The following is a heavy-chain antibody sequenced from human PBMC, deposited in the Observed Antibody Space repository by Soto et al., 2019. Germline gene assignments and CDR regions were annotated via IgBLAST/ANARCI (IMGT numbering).Heavy chain of an antibody. J-gene: IGHJ4*02. CDR3: ARDLRDGYNYPHFDH. Sequence: ASVKVSCKASGYTFTGYYLHWVRQAPGQGLEWMGWINPNSGGTNYAQKFQGRVTMTRDTSISTAYMELSRLRSDDTAVYYCARDLRDGYNYPHFDHWGQGTLVTVSS. CDR1: GYTFTGYY. D-gene: IGHD5-12*01. V-gene: IGHV1-2*02. CDR2: INPNSGGT.